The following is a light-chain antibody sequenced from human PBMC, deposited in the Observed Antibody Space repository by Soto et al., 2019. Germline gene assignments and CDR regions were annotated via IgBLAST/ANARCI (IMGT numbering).Light chain of an antibody. CDR1: SSNIGAGYD. Sequence: QSALTQPPSVSGAPGQRVTISCTGSSSNIGAGYDVYWYQQLPGRAPKLLIYGNTNRPSGVPDRFSGSKSGTSASLAITGLQAEDEADYYCLSFDSSLSVVFGGGTQLTVL. J-gene: IGLJ2*01. CDR2: GNT. CDR3: LSFDSSLSVV. V-gene: IGLV1-40*01.